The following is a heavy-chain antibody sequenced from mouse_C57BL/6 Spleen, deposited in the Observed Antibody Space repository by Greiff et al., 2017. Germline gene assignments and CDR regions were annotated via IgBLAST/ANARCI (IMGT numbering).Heavy chain of an antibody. CDR2: IDPETGGT. Sequence: QVQLQQSGAELVRPGASVTLSCKASGYTFTDYEMHWVKQTPVHGLEWIGAIDPETGGTAYNQKFKGKAILTADKSSSTAYMELRSLTSEDSAVYYCTRPLTHVDYWGQGTTLTVSS. J-gene: IGHJ2*01. CDR1: GYTFTDYE. V-gene: IGHV1-15*01. CDR3: TRPLTHVDY. D-gene: IGHD1-3*01.